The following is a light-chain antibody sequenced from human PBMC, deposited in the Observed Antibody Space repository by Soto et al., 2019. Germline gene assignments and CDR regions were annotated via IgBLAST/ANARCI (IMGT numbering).Light chain of an antibody. CDR1: QSVSSY. Sequence: EGVLTHSPATLTLSPGERATLSCRASQSVSSYLAWYQQKPGQAPRLLIYDASNRATGIPARFSGSGYGTDFTRTSCSLEPEDVAVYYGQQRSNWPPAFGQGTRLEIK. V-gene: IGKV3-11*01. CDR3: QQRSNWPPA. J-gene: IGKJ5*01. CDR2: DAS.